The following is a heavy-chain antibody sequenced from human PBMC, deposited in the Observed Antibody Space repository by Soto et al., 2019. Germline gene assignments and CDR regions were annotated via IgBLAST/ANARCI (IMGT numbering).Heavy chain of an antibody. J-gene: IGHJ6*02. CDR2: ISGSGGST. CDR1: GFTFSDYA. Sequence: EVQVLESGGGLAQPGGSLRLSCVASGFTFSDYAMAWVRQSPGKGLEWVSSISGSGGSTYYADSVKGRFTISRDNSKNTVFLQMNILRAEDTAVYYCAKDHGMDVWGQGSTVTVSS. V-gene: IGHV3-23*01. CDR3: AKDHGMDV.